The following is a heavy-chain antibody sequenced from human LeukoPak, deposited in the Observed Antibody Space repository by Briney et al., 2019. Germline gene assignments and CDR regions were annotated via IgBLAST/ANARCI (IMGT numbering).Heavy chain of an antibody. Sequence: ASVKVSCKASGYTFTGYYMHWVRQAPGQGLEWMGWINPNSGGTNYAQKFQGRVTMTRDTSISTAYMELSRLRSDDTAVYYCARAALLVGSSWYFVYFDYWGQGTLVTVSS. CDR3: ARAALLVGSSWYFVYFDY. CDR2: INPNSGGT. V-gene: IGHV1-2*02. CDR1: GYTFTGYY. J-gene: IGHJ4*02. D-gene: IGHD6-13*01.